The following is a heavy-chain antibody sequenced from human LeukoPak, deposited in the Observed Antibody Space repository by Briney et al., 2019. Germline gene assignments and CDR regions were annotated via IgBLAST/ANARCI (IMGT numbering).Heavy chain of an antibody. CDR2: IKQDGSEK. CDR3: AKDSKVAAGKNH. D-gene: IGHD6-13*01. J-gene: IGHJ5*02. Sequence: PGGSLRLSCAASGFTFSNYWMSWVRQAPGKGLGWVASIKQDGSEKYSVDSVKGRFTISRDNAKNSLYLQMNSLRAEDTAVYYCAKDSKVAAGKNHWGQGTLVTVSS. CDR1: GFTFSNYW. V-gene: IGHV3-7*01.